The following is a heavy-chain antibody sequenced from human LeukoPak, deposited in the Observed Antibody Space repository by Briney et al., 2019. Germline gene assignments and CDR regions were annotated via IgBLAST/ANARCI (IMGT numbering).Heavy chain of an antibody. CDR3: TRHPPSGSSSWYSYYYYGMDV. Sequence: GGSLRLSCAASGFTFSGSAMHWVCQASGKGLEWVGRIRSKANSYATAYAASVKGRFTISRDDSKNTAYLQMNSLKTEDTAVYYCTRHPPSGSSSWYSYYYYGMDVWGQGTTVTVSS. V-gene: IGHV3-73*01. CDR2: IRSKANSYAT. J-gene: IGHJ6*02. D-gene: IGHD6-13*01. CDR1: GFTFSGSA.